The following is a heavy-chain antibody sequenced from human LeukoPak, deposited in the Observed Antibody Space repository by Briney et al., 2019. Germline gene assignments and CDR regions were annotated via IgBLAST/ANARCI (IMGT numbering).Heavy chain of an antibody. J-gene: IGHJ4*02. CDR3: AKDLIVGSWYYFDY. CDR2: ISYDGSNK. CDR1: GFTFSSYA. Sequence: GGSLRLSCAASGFTFSSYAMHWVRQAPGKGLEGVAVISYDGSNKYYADSVKGRLTISRDNSEHTLYLQMNNLRAEDTAVYYCAKDLIVGSWYYFDYWGQGTLVTVSS. D-gene: IGHD6-13*01. V-gene: IGHV3-30*04.